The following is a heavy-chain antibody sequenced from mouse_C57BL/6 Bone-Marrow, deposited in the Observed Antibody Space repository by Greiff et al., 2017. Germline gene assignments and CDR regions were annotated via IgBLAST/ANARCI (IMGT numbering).Heavy chain of an antibody. CDR3: TRIAY. CDR2: IDPENGDT. V-gene: IGHV14-4*01. Sequence: VQLKESGAGLVRPGASVKLSCTASGFNIKDDYMHWVKQRPEQGLEWIGWIDPENGDTEYASKFQGKATITVDTSSNTAYLQLSSLTSEDIAVYYCTRIAYWGQGTLVTVSA. CDR1: GFNIKDDY. J-gene: IGHJ3*01.